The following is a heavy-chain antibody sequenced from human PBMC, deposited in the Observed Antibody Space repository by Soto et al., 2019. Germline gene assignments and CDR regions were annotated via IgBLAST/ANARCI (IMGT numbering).Heavy chain of an antibody. CDR3: AKNGQPPFYYYGMDV. D-gene: IGHD2-8*01. V-gene: IGHV1-18*01. CDR1: GYTFSRYG. CDR2: ISGYNGDT. Sequence: QGQLVQSGPEVKKSGASVKVSCKASGYTFSRYGISWVRQAPGQGLEWMGWISGYNGDTKYAQKVQGRVTMTIDTSTYKAYMEVRSLTSDDTAIYYCAKNGQPPFYYYGMDVWGQGTTVTVSS. J-gene: IGHJ6*02.